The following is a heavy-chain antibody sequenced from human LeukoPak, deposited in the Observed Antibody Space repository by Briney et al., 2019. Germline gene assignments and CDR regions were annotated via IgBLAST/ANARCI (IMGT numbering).Heavy chain of an antibody. Sequence: EASVKASCKASGYTFTSYGISWVRQAPGQGLEWMGWISAYNGNTNYAQKLQGRVTMTTDTSTSTAYMELRSLRSDDTAVYYCARKAGGGSRRSDYYMDVWGKGTTVTVSS. CDR3: ARKAGGGSRRSDYYMDV. D-gene: IGHD2-15*01. CDR2: ISAYNGNT. J-gene: IGHJ6*03. V-gene: IGHV1-18*01. CDR1: GYTFTSYG.